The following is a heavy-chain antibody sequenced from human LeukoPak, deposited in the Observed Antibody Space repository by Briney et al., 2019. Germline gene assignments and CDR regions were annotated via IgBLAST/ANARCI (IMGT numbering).Heavy chain of an antibody. CDR3: VSQKLLYAFDS. D-gene: IGHD2-21*01. J-gene: IGHJ3*02. CDR2: IYSGGAT. V-gene: IGHV3-53*01. Sequence: AGSLRLSCVASGLTVNSNYMSWVRQAPEKGLDWVSAIYSGGATYYADSVKGRFTVSRDDSKNTLYLQMYRLRVEDTAMYYCVSQKLLYAFDSWGQGTMVTVSS. CDR1: GLTVNSNY.